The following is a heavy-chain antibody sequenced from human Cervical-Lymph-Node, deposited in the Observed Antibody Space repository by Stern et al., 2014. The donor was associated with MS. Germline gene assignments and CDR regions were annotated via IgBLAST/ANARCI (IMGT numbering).Heavy chain of an antibody. Sequence: QVQLVQSGAEVKKPVASEKVSCKASGYSFTAYYMHWVRQAPGQGLEWMGWIDPNSGGTKSAQNFQGRVTMTRDTSISTFYMELSGLTSDDTAVFYCARERHSMDVWGQGTTVTVSS. J-gene: IGHJ6*02. CDR2: IDPNSGGT. V-gene: IGHV1-2*02. CDR3: ARERHSMDV. CDR1: GYSFTAYY.